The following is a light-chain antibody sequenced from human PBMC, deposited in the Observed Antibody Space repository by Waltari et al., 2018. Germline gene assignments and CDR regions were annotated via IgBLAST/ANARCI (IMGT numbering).Light chain of an antibody. J-gene: IGKJ1*01. V-gene: IGKV3-20*01. Sequence: EIVLTQSPGTLSLSPGERATLSCRASQSVTDNHLAWYQQKPGQAPRLLIYGVSSRATGIPDRISGSGSGTVFTLTISRLEPEDYAVYYCQQYSSSPRTFGQGTKVEIK. CDR3: QQYSSSPRT. CDR2: GVS. CDR1: QSVTDNH.